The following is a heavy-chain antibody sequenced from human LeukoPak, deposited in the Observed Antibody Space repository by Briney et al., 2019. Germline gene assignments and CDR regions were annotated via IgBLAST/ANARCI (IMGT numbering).Heavy chain of an antibody. CDR1: GFTIDNYA. D-gene: IGHD3-3*01. Sequence: SGGSLRLSRVVSGFTIDNYAMHWVRHAPGKGLEWVSGIQWNRGNTGYADSVKGRFTISRDNAKNSLYLQMNSLRAEDTALYYCAKDTSGVPTSLDSWGQGTLVTVSS. J-gene: IGHJ4*02. CDR2: IQWNRGNT. V-gene: IGHV3-9*01. CDR3: AKDTSGVPTSLDS.